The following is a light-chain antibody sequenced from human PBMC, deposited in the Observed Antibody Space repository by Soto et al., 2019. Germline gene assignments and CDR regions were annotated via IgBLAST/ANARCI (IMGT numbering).Light chain of an antibody. CDR2: LGS. Sequence: DIVMTQSPLSLPVTPGEPASISCRSSQSLMLSNGYNYVDWYLQKPGQSPQLLIYLGSNRASGVPDRFNGSGSGTDFTLKISRVEAEDVGVYYCMQALQTPPTFGQGTKVEIK. CDR3: MQALQTPPT. CDR1: QSLMLSNGYNY. J-gene: IGKJ1*01. V-gene: IGKV2-28*01.